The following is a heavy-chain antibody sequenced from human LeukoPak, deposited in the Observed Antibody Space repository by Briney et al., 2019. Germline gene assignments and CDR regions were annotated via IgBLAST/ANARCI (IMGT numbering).Heavy chain of an antibody. CDR2: IYYIGST. V-gene: IGHV4-59*01. Sequence: SETLSLTCTVSGDSISSYYWSWIRQPPGKGLEWIGYIYYIGSTNYNPSLKSRVTISVDTSKNQFSLKLSSVTAADTAVYYCARDRGYSYFDYWGQGTLVTVSS. J-gene: IGHJ4*02. CDR3: ARDRGYSYFDY. D-gene: IGHD5-18*01. CDR1: GDSISSYY.